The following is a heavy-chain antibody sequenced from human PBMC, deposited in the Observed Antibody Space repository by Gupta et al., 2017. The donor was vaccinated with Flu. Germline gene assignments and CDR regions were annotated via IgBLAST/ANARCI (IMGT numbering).Heavy chain of an antibody. V-gene: IGHV3-48*01. J-gene: IGHJ6*02. CDR2: ISPNSTIT. CDR3: ARDLAATSTYHDGMDV. CDR1: GILFNTYP. D-gene: IGHD2-15*01. Sequence: EVPLVESGGGLVQPGGSLRLSCAASGILFNTYPMNWVRQAPGKGLEWVAYISPNSTITDYADSVKGRFTGSRDNPKKSLYLQMNSLRGEDTAVYYGARDLAATSTYHDGMDVWGQGTTVTVSS.